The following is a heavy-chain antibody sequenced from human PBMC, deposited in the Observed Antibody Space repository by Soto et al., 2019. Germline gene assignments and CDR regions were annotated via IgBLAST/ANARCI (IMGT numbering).Heavy chain of an antibody. CDR1: GFTFSNSW. V-gene: IGHV3-15*01. D-gene: IGHD2-8*02. CDR3: TTDLLVVPPGSYGMDV. CDR2: IKSKTDGGTT. Sequence: PGGSLRLSCAASGFTFSNSWMSWVRQAPGKGLEWVGRIKSKTDGGTTDYAAPVKGRFTISRDDSKNTLYLQMNSLKTEDHAVYYCTTDLLVVPPGSYGMDVWGQGTTVTVSS. J-gene: IGHJ6*02.